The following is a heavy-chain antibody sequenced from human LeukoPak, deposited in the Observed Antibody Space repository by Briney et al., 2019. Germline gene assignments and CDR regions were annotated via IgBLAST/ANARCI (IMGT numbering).Heavy chain of an antibody. Sequence: ASVKVSCKASGYTFTSFVINWVRQAPGQGLEWMGWISTYTGNTNYAQKLQGRVTMTTDTSTSTAYMELRSLRSDDTAVYYCASSWELLAHIDYWGQGTLVTVSS. V-gene: IGHV1-18*01. CDR1: GYTFTSFV. CDR2: ISTYTGNT. J-gene: IGHJ4*02. CDR3: ASSWELLAHIDY. D-gene: IGHD1-26*01.